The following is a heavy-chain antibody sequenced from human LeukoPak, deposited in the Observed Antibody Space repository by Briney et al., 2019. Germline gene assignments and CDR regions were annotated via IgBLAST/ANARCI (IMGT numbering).Heavy chain of an antibody. V-gene: IGHV1-18*01. CDR3: ARASVSDIVVVVAADEHYYYGMDV. J-gene: IGHJ6*01. CDR2: ISAYNGNT. CDR1: GYTFTSYG. Sequence: ASVKVSCKASGYTFTSYGISWVRQAPGQGLEWMGWISAYNGNTNYAQKLQGRVTMTTDTSTSTAYMELRSLRSDDTAVYYCARASVSDIVVVVAADEHYYYGMDVWGQGTTVTVSS. D-gene: IGHD2-15*01.